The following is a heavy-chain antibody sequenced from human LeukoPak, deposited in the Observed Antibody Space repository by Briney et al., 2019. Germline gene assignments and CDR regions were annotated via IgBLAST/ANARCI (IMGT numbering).Heavy chain of an antibody. CDR1: GFTFSNAW. Sequence: GGSLRLSCAASGFTFSNAWMSWVRQAPGKGLEWVSAISGSGGSTYYADSVKGRFTISRDNSKNTLYLQMNSLRAEDTAVYYCAKVQWELSRGMDVWGQGTTVTVSS. D-gene: IGHD1-26*01. CDR3: AKVQWELSRGMDV. CDR2: ISGSGGST. V-gene: IGHV3-23*01. J-gene: IGHJ6*02.